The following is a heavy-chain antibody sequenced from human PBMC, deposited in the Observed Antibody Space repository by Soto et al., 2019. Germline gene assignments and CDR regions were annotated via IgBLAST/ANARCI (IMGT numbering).Heavy chain of an antibody. CDR1: GFTFSSYW. D-gene: IGHD3-22*01. CDR3: ARDYYDSSGYLHAFDI. CDR2: IKQDGSEK. Sequence: EVQLVESGGGLVQPGGSLRLSCAASGFTFSSYWMSWVRQAPGKGLEWVANIKQDGSEKYYVDSVKGRFTISRDNAKNSLYLQMNSLRVEDTAVYYCARDYYDSSGYLHAFDIWGQGTMVTVSS. J-gene: IGHJ3*02. V-gene: IGHV3-7*03.